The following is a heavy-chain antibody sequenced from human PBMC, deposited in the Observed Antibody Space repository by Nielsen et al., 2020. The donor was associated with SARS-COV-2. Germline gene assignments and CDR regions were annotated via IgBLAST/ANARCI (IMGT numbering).Heavy chain of an antibody. J-gene: IGHJ6*02. V-gene: IGHV5-51*01. CDR1: GYSFTSYW. CDR3: ARQSLMTTVTTGSYYYGMDV. Sequence: GESLKISCKGSGYSFTSYWIGWVRQMPGKGLEWMGIIYPGDSATRYSPSFQGQVTISADKSISTAYLQWSSLKASDTAMYYCARQSLMTTVTTGSYYYGMDVWGQGTTVTVSS. CDR2: IYPGDSAT. D-gene: IGHD4-17*01.